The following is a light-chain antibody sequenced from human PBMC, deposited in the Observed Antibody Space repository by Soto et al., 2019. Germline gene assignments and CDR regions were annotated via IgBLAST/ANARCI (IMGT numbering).Light chain of an antibody. CDR1: QSVSSSY. CDR2: GAS. V-gene: IGKV3-20*01. Sequence: IVLTQSPGTLSLSPGERATLSCRASQSVSSSYLAWYQQKPGQAPRLLIYGASSRASGIPDRFSGSGSGTDFTLTINRLEPEDFAVYYCQQYGSSPLTFGGGTKVEIK. J-gene: IGKJ4*01. CDR3: QQYGSSPLT.